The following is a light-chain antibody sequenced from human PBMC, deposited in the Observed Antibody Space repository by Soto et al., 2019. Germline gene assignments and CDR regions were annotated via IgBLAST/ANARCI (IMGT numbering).Light chain of an antibody. V-gene: IGKV1-39*01. CDR1: QSISTY. CDR3: QQSFITPPLT. Sequence: DIQMTQSPSSLSASIGDRITITCRASQSISTYLNWYQQKPGKAPRLLIYGASTLQGGVPSRFSGSGSATDYTLTISSLQPEDFATYYCQQSFITPPLTFGGGTKVEMK. J-gene: IGKJ4*01. CDR2: GAS.